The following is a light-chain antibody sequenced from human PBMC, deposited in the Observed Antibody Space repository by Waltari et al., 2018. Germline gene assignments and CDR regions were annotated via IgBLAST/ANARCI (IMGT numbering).Light chain of an antibody. Sequence: QYLLTQPPSASGPPGQRAIISCSGSSSNPGNNYEYCYQHVPGRAPKLLIYRNDQRPSGVPDRFSGSKSGTSASLAISGLRSEDEADYYCAVWDNSLSVQWVFGGGTKLTVL. J-gene: IGLJ3*02. CDR1: SSNPGNNY. CDR3: AVWDNSLSVQWV. V-gene: IGLV1-47*01. CDR2: RND.